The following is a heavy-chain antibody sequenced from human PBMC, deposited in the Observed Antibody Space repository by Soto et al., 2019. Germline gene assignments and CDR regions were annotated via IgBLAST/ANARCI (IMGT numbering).Heavy chain of an antibody. CDR2: ISAYNGNT. CDR3: ARSSRGYSYGHGSPFGP. CDR1: GYTFTSYG. Sequence: ASVKVSCKASGYTFTSYGISWVRQAPGQGLEWMGWISAYNGNTNYAQKLQGRVTMTTDTSTNTAYMELRSLRSDDTAVYYCARSSRGYSYGHGSPFGPWGQGTLVTVSS. D-gene: IGHD5-18*01. V-gene: IGHV1-18*01. J-gene: IGHJ5*02.